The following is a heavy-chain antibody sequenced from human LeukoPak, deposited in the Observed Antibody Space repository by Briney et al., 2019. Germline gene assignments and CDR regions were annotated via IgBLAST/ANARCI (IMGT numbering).Heavy chain of an antibody. CDR2: INVDGSTT. CDR3: ARVTGYSAFDY. CDR1: GFTFSSYW. Sequence: PGGSLRLSCAASGFTFSSYWMHWVRQAPGKGLVLVSHINVDGSTTSYADSVKGRSTISRDNAKNTLYLQMNSLRPEDTAVYYCARVTGYSAFDYWGQGTLVTVSS. J-gene: IGHJ4*02. D-gene: IGHD3-9*01. V-gene: IGHV3-74*01.